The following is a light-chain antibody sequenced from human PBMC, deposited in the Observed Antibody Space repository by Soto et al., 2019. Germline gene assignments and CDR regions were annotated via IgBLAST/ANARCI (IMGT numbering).Light chain of an antibody. V-gene: IGKV3D-15*01. CDR1: QSVSGN. Sequence: EIVMTQSPATLSVSPGERATLSCRASQSVSGNLAWYQQKPGQAPRLLIYGASTRATGIPARFSGSGSGTELTLTISSLQSEDFAVDYCQQYNNWPPTFGQGTKVESK. CDR2: GAS. CDR3: QQYNNWPPT. J-gene: IGKJ1*01.